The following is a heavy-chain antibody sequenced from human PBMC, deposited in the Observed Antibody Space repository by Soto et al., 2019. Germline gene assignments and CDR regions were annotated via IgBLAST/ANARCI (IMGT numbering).Heavy chain of an antibody. CDR1: GFTFSSYA. CDR2: ISYDGSNK. V-gene: IGHV3-30-3*01. D-gene: IGHD1-26*01. J-gene: IGHJ4*02. Sequence: QVQLVESGGGVVQPGRSLRLSCAASGFTFSSYAMHWVRQAPGKGLEWVAVISYDGSNKYYADSVKGRFIISRDNSKNTLYLQMNSLRAEDTAVYYCATSEGVGATSVDYWGQGTLVTVSS. CDR3: ATSEGVGATSVDY.